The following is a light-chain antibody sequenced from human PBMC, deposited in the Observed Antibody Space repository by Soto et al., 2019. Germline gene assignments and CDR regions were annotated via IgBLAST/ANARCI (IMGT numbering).Light chain of an antibody. Sequence: DIQMTQSPSSVSASVGDRVTITCRASQGISSWLAWYQQKPGKTPKLLIYAASSLQSGVPSRFSDSESVTLVSLSISSLQPEDFANYRSHQAKIFPRSFCQGTQAEI. CDR1: QGISSW. CDR3: HQAKIFPRS. V-gene: IGKV1-12*01. J-gene: IGKJ1*01. CDR2: AAS.